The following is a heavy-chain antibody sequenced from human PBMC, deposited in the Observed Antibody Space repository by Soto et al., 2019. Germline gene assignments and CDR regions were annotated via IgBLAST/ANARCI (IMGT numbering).Heavy chain of an antibody. CDR2: IYPGDSDT. CDR1: GYSFTNYW. Sequence: GESLKISCKGSGYSFTNYWIGWVRQMPGKGLEWMGIIYPGDSDTRYSPSFQGQVTISADKSISTAFLQWSSLKASDTAMYYCARQPLGTDNWLDPWGQGTLVTVSS. D-gene: IGHD7-27*01. CDR3: ARQPLGTDNWLDP. J-gene: IGHJ5*02. V-gene: IGHV5-51*01.